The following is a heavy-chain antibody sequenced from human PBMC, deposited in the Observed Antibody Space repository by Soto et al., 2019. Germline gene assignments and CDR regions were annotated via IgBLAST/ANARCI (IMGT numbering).Heavy chain of an antibody. CDR1: GFTFSAYG. Sequence: GGSLRLSCVASGFTFSAYGMHWVRQSPGKGLEWVAAISNDGNTNYYADSVKGRFTISRDNAKNSLYLQMNSLRAEDTAVYYCARDRVWLLHTQPADGMDVWGQGTTVTVSS. D-gene: IGHD3-22*01. CDR2: ISNDGNTN. V-gene: IGHV3-30*03. CDR3: ARDRVWLLHTQPADGMDV. J-gene: IGHJ6*02.